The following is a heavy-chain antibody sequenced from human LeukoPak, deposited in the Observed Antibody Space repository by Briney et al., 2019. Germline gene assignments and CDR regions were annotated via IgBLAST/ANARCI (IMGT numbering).Heavy chain of an antibody. CDR3: ARAHDFWSGNWFDP. V-gene: IGHV4-59*01. D-gene: IGHD3-3*01. J-gene: IGHJ5*02. CDR1: GVSISSYY. CDR2: LYYSGSN. Sequence: PSETLSLTCTVSGVSISSYYWSWIRQPPGKGLEWIGYLYYSGSNNYNPSLKSRVTITVDTSKNQFSLKLSSVTAADTAVYYCARAHDFWSGNWFDPWGQGTLVTVSS.